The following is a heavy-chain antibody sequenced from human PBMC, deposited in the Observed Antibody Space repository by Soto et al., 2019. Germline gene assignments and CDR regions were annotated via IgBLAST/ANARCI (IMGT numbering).Heavy chain of an antibody. D-gene: IGHD6-13*01. CDR3: AREEAAAAGFDY. CDR2: INAGNGNT. V-gene: IGHV1-3*01. J-gene: IGHJ4*02. CDR1: GYTFTSYA. Sequence: ASVKVSCKASGYTFTSYAMHWVRQAPGQRLEWMGWINAGNGNTKYSQKFQGRVTITRDTSASTAYMELSSLRSEDTAVNYCAREEAAAAGFDYWGQGTLVTVSS.